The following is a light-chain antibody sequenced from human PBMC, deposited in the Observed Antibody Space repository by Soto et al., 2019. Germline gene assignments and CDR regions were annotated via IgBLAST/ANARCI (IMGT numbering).Light chain of an antibody. CDR2: QHS. J-gene: IGLJ2*01. Sequence: SYELTQPPSVSVSPGQTASITCSGDKLGDKYTCWYQQKPGQSPALVIYQHSHRPSGIPERFSGSNSGNTATLTISGTQAMDEADYYCQAWDSSTDVVFGGGTKVTVL. V-gene: IGLV3-1*01. CDR3: QAWDSSTDVV. CDR1: KLGDKY.